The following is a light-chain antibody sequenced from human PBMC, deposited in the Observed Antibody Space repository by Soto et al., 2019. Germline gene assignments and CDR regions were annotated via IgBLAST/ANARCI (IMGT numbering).Light chain of an antibody. J-gene: IGLJ1*01. CDR3: SSYTNIKTSACV. Sequence: QSALTQPASVSGSPGQSITISCTGTSGDIGSYNRVSWYQQHPGKAPKLIIYEVTDRPSGVSNRFSGSKSGNTASLTISGLQAEDEAEYYCSSYTNIKTSACVVGTGTKLTVL. V-gene: IGLV2-14*01. CDR2: EVT. CDR1: SGDIGSYNR.